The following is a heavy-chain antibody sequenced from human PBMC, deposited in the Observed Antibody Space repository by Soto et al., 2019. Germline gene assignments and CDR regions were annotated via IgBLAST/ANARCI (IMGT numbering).Heavy chain of an antibody. CDR3: AKGIVVVTPIAGIWSATDY. CDR2: ISYDGSNK. Sequence: GGSLRLSCAASGFTFSSYGMHWVRQAPGKGLEWVAVISYDGSNKYYADSVKGRFTISRDNSKNTLYLQMNSLRAEDTAVYYCAKGIVVVTPIAGIWSATDYWGQGTLVTVSS. D-gene: IGHD2-21*02. V-gene: IGHV3-30*18. CDR1: GFTFSSYG. J-gene: IGHJ4*02.